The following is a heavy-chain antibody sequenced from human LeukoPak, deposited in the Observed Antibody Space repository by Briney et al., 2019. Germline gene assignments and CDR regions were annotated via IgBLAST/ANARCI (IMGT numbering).Heavy chain of an antibody. CDR3: AKDGTQWQDLQYFQH. CDR1: GFTFDDYA. CDR2: ISWNSGSI. Sequence: GRSLRLSCAASGFTFDDYAMHWVRQAPGKGLEWVSGISWNSGSIGYADSVKGRFTISRDNAKNSLYLQMNSLRAEDTALYYCAKDGTQWQDLQYFQHWGQGTLVTVSS. J-gene: IGHJ1*01. D-gene: IGHD6-19*01. V-gene: IGHV3-9*01.